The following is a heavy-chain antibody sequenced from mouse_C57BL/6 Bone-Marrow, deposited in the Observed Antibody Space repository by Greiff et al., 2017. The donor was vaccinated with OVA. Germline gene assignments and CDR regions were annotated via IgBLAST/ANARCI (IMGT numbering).Heavy chain of an antibody. CDR2: IYPSDSET. J-gene: IGHJ1*03. Sequence: QVQLQQPGAELVRPGSSVKLSCKASGYTFTSYWMAWVKQRPGQGLEWIGNIYPSDSETHYNQKFKDKATLPVAKSSRTAYMQLSSLTSEDSAVYYCARRGYDCGWYVDVWGTGTTVTVSS. D-gene: IGHD2-4*01. V-gene: IGHV1-61*01. CDR1: GYTFTSYW. CDR3: ARRGYDCGWYVDV.